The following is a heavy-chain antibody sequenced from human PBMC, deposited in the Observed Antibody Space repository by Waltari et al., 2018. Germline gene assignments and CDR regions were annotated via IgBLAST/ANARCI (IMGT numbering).Heavy chain of an antibody. CDR1: GFTFSSYS. J-gene: IGHJ4*02. V-gene: IGHV3-21*01. CDR3: ARVGDEEYFDY. Sequence: EVQLVESGGGLVKPGGSLRLSCAASGFTFSSYSMNWVRQAPGKGLEWVSSISSSSYIYYADSVKGRFTISRDNAKNSLYLQMNSLRAEDTAVYYCARVGDEEYFDYWGQGTLVTVSS. CDR2: ISSSSYI. D-gene: IGHD3-10*01.